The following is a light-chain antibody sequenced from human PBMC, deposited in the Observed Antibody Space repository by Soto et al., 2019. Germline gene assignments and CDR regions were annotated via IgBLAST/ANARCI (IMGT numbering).Light chain of an antibody. Sequence: QSALTQPRSVSGSPGQSVTISCTGTSSVVGNYIYVSWYQQHPGKAPKLMIYDVSKRPSGVPDRFSGSKSGNTASLTISGLQAEDEADYYCCSYAGSYTGVLGTGTKVTVL. CDR2: DVS. CDR1: SSVVGNYIY. V-gene: IGLV2-11*01. J-gene: IGLJ1*01. CDR3: CSYAGSYTGV.